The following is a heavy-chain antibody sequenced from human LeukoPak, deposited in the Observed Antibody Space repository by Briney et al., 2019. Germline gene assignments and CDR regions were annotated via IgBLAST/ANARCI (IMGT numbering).Heavy chain of an antibody. D-gene: IGHD3-10*01. CDR1: GGSISSYY. Sequence: SETLSLTCTVSGGSISSYYWSWIRQPPGKGLEWIGEIYHSGSTNYNPSLKSRVTISVDKSKNQFSLKLSSVTAADTAVYYCARDSGSGSYTNWFDPWGQGTLVTVSS. V-gene: IGHV4-59*12. CDR3: ARDSGSGSYTNWFDP. CDR2: IYHSGST. J-gene: IGHJ5*02.